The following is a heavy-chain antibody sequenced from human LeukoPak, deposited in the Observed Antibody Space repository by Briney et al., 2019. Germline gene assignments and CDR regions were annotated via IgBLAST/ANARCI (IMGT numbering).Heavy chain of an antibody. CDR3: ATGGLRAYYYDSSGYKKGYFDY. CDR2: FDPEDGET. CDR1: GYTLTELS. Sequence: GASVKVSCKVSGYTLTELSMHWVRQAPGKGLEWMGGFDPEDGETIYAQKFQGRVTMTEDTSTDTAYMELSSLRSEDTAVYYCATGGLRAYYYDSSGYKKGYFDYWGQGTLVTV. V-gene: IGHV1-24*01. D-gene: IGHD3-22*01. J-gene: IGHJ4*02.